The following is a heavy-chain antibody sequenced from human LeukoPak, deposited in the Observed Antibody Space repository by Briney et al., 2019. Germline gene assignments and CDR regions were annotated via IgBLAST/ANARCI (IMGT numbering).Heavy chain of an antibody. CDR1: GFTFSRYW. J-gene: IGHJ4*02. D-gene: IGHD3-16*01. CDR3: ARVTPGGVGSFDY. Sequence: GGSLRLSCAASGFTFSRYWMSWVRRAPGKGLEWVADINQGGSEKFYVDSVKGRFTISRDNAKNSLYLQMNSLRAEDTAVDYCARVTPGGVGSFDYWGQGTLVTVSS. CDR2: INQGGSEK. V-gene: IGHV3-7*01.